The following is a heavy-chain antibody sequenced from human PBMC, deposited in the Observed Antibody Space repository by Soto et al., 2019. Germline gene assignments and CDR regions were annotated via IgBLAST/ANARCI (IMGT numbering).Heavy chain of an antibody. D-gene: IGHD3-22*01. CDR2: INPNSGGT. CDR1: GYTFTGYY. Sequence: QVQLVQSGAEVKKPGASVKVSCKASGYTFTGYYMHWVRQAPGQGLEWMGWINPNSGGTNYAQKFQGSVTMTRDTSISTAYRELSRLRSDDTAVYYCVRDKGVIVVVIGSDAFDIWGQGTMVTVSS. V-gene: IGHV1-2*02. CDR3: VRDKGVIVVVIGSDAFDI. J-gene: IGHJ3*02.